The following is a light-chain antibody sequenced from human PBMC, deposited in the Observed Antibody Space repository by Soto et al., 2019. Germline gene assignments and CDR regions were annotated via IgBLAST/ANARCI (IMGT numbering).Light chain of an antibody. CDR2: GAS. J-gene: IGKJ1*01. Sequence: EIVMTQSPATLSVSPGERATLSCRASQSVSSNLAWYQQKPGQAPRLLIYGASTRATGIPARFSGSGSGTESTLTITSLQSQDFPVSYSQHYTHCPPSTFGQGPQVAI. V-gene: IGKV3-15*01. CDR3: QHYTHCPPST. CDR1: QSVSSN.